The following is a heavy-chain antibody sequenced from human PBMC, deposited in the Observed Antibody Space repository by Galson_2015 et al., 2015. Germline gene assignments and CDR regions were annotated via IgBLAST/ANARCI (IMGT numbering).Heavy chain of an antibody. D-gene: IGHD4-17*01. CDR1: GFTFSSYG. Sequence: SLRLSCAASGFTFSSYGMHWVRQAPGNGLEWVAVIWYDGSNKYYADSVKGRFTISRDNSKNTLYLQMNSLRAEDTAVYYCARDLSGDYGLDYWGQGTLVTVSS. J-gene: IGHJ4*02. V-gene: IGHV3-33*01. CDR2: IWYDGSNK. CDR3: ARDLSGDYGLDY.